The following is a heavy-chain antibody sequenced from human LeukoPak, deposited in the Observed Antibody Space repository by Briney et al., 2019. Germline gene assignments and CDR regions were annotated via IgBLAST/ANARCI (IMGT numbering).Heavy chain of an antibody. CDR1: GGSISGYY. D-gene: IGHD5-24*01. V-gene: IGHV4-59*01. CDR2: FYYSGSS. CDR3: ARGRDGYNYVFDC. J-gene: IGHJ4*02. Sequence: PSETLSLICTVSGGSISGYYWSWIRQPPGKGLEWIGYFYYSGSSNYNPSLKSRVTISVDTSKNQFSLKLSSVTAADTAVYYCARGRDGYNYVFDCWGQGTLVTVSS.